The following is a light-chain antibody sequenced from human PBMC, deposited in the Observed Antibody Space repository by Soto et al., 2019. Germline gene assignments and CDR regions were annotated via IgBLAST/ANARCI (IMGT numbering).Light chain of an antibody. CDR1: QSVSSN. V-gene: IGKV3-15*01. Sequence: EVVMTQSPATLSVSPGERATLSCRASQSVSSNFLAWYQQKPGQAPRLLIYGVSIRATGIPARFSGSGSGTEFTLTISSLQSEDFAVYYCQQYSAWPLTLGGGTKVEL. J-gene: IGKJ4*01. CDR3: QQYSAWPLT. CDR2: GVS.